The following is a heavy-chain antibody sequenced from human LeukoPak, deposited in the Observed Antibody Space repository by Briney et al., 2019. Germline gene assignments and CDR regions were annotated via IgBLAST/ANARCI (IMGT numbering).Heavy chain of an antibody. CDR3: ATVVIAVAGNHYFDY. J-gene: IGHJ4*02. CDR1: GYTLTELS. Sequence: ASVKVSCKVPGYTLTELSMHWVRQAPGKGLEWMGGFDPEDGETIYAQKFQGRVTMTEDTSTDTAYMELSSLRSEDTAVYYCATVVIAVAGNHYFDYWGQGTLVTVSS. V-gene: IGHV1-24*01. D-gene: IGHD6-19*01. CDR2: FDPEDGET.